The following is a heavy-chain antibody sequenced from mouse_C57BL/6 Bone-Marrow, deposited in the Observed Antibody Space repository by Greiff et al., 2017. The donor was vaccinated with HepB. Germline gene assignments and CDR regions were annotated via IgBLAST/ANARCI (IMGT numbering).Heavy chain of an antibody. D-gene: IGHD2-2*01. Sequence: EVQLVESGPGLVKPSQSLSLTCSVTGYSITSGYYWNWIRQFPGNKLEWMGYISYDGSNNYNPSLKNRISITRDTSKNQFFLKLNSVTTEDTATYYCASLYGYDEANSDYWGQGTTLTVSS. CDR3: ASLYGYDEANSDY. CDR1: GYSITSGYY. CDR2: ISYDGSN. V-gene: IGHV3-6*01. J-gene: IGHJ2*01.